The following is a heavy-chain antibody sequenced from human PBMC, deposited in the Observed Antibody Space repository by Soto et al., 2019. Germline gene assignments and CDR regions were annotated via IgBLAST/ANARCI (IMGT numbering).Heavy chain of an antibody. V-gene: IGHV4-31*03. CDR2: IYYSGST. J-gene: IGHJ5*02. CDR3: ASTLAVLYGDYIGDNWFDP. Sequence: SETLSLTCTVSGGSIISGGYYWSWIRQHPGKGLEWIGYIYYSGSTYYNPSLKSRVTISVDTSKNQFSLKLSSVTAADTAVYYCASTLAVLYGDYIGDNWFDPWGQGTLVTVSS. D-gene: IGHD4-17*01. CDR1: GGSIISGGYY.